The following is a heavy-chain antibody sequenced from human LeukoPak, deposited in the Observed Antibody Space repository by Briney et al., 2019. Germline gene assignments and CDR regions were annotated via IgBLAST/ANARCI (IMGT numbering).Heavy chain of an antibody. CDR3: ARTQPAGAGNWLDP. J-gene: IGHJ5*02. D-gene: IGHD6-13*01. CDR1: GDSVSSNSAA. CDR2: TYCRSKWYN. Sequence: SQTLSLTCAISGDSVSSNSAAWNWIRQSPSRGLEWLGRTYCRSKWYNDYAVSVKGRININPDTSKNQFSLQLNSVTPEDTAVYYCARTQPAGAGNWLDPWGQGTLVTVSS. V-gene: IGHV6-1*01.